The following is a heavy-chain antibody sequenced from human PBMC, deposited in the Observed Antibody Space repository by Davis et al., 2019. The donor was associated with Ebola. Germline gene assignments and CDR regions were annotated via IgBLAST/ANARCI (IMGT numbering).Heavy chain of an antibody. J-gene: IGHJ4*02. D-gene: IGHD1-26*01. CDR1: GFTFSSYA. V-gene: IGHV3-30-3*01. Sequence: GESLKISCAASGFTFSSYAMHWVRQAPGKGLEWVAVISYDGSNKYYADSVKGRFTISRDNSKNTLYLQMNSLRAEDTAVYYCAKAPLTYIVGAYFDYWGQGTLVTVSS. CDR3: AKAPLTYIVGAYFDY. CDR2: ISYDGSNK.